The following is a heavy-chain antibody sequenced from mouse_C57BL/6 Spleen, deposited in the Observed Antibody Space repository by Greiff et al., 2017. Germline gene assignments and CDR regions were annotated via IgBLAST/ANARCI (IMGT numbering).Heavy chain of an antibody. CDR1: GYSITSGYY. CDR3: ARYGNYNY. D-gene: IGHD2-10*02. J-gene: IGHJ2*01. V-gene: IGHV3-6*01. CDR2: ISYDGSN. Sequence: VQLQQSGPGLVKPSQSLSLTCSVTGYSITSGYYWNWIRQFPGNKLEWMGYISYDGSNNYNPSLKNRISITRDTSKNQFFLKLNSVTTEDTATYYCARYGNYNYWGQGTTLTVSS.